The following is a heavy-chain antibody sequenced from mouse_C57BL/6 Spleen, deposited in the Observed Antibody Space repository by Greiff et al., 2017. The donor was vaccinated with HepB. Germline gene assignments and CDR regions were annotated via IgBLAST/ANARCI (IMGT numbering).Heavy chain of an antibody. D-gene: IGHD1-1*01. CDR3: ARSGYYGSSRDWYFDV. CDR1: GYTFTSYW. Sequence: VKLQQPGAELVRPGSSVKLSCKASGYTFTSYWMHWVKQRPIQGLEWIGNIDPSDSETHYNQKFKDKATLTVDKSSSTAYMQLSSLTSEDSAVYYCARSGYYGSSRDWYFDVWGTGTTVTVSS. V-gene: IGHV1-52*01. CDR2: IDPSDSET. J-gene: IGHJ1*03.